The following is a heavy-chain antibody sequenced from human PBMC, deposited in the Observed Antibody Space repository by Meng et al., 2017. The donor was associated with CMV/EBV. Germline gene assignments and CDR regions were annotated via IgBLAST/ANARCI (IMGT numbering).Heavy chain of an antibody. V-gene: IGHV3-74*01. CDR3: ARMFNHDFSRGGMDV. D-gene: IGHD3-3*01. J-gene: IGHJ6*02. CDR1: GFTFGSYW. CDR2: IHSDGVSA. Sequence: LTRGGSGFTFGSYWMHWVRQVPGKGLVWISRIHSDGVSADYAGSVMGRFTISRDNAKNTVYLQMNSLRPEDTAVYYCARMFNHDFSRGGMDVWGQGTTVTVSS.